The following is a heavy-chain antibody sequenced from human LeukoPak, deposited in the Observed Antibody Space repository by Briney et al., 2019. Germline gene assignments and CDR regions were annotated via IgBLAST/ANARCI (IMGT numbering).Heavy chain of an antibody. CDR1: GGSFSGYY. CDR3: TRSGVVIAATTTPQYYFDY. CDR2: INHGGST. Sequence: SETLSLTCAVYGGSFSGYYWSWIRQPPGKGLEWIGEINHGGSTNYNPSLKSRVTISVDTSKNQFSLKLSSVTAADTAVYYCTRSGVVIAATTTPQYYFDYWGQGTLVTVSS. D-gene: IGHD2-15*01. J-gene: IGHJ4*02. V-gene: IGHV4-34*01.